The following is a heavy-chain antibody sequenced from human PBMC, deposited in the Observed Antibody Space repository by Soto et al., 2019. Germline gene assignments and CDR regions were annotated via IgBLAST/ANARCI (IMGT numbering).Heavy chain of an antibody. J-gene: IGHJ6*02. V-gene: IGHV6-1*01. CDR2: TYYRSRWYS. CDR3: ARSQEDSDYYYYGMDV. Sequence: SQTLSLTCVGSGDTVSSNSVAWNWVRQSPSRGLEWLGRTYYRSRWYSDYAVSVRSRIDINADTSKNQVSLQLNSVTPEDTAVYYCARSQEDSDYYYYGMDVWGQGTTVTVSS. CDR1: GDTVSSNSVA. D-gene: IGHD2-15*01.